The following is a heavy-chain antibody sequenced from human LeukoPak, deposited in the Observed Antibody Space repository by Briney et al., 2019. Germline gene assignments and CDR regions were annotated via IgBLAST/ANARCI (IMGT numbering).Heavy chain of an antibody. CDR2: IYYSGST. CDR3: ARVGDDYFVY. CDR1: GGSIDYYY. V-gene: IGHV4-59*01. J-gene: IGHJ4*02. Sequence: SETLSLTCTVSGGSIDYYYWSWIRQPPGKGLEWFGYIYYSGSTNYNPSLKSRVTISVDTSKNQFSLKLSSVTAADTAVYYCARVGDDYFVYWGQGTLVTVSS. D-gene: IGHD3-16*01.